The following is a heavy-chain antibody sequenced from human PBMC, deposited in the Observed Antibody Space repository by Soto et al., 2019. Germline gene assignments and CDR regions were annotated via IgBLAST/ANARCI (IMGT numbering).Heavy chain of an antibody. CDR1: GDSISSYY. CDR3: ARALTSAAGLYFDY. V-gene: IGHV4-4*07. D-gene: IGHD6-13*01. CDR2: IHTTENT. Sequence: ETLSLTCTVSGDSISSYYWSWIRQPAGKGMEWIGRIHTTENTNYNPSLRSRVTMSVDTSNNQFSLKLTSLTAADTAVYYCARALTSAAGLYFDYWGQGTLVTVSS. J-gene: IGHJ4*02.